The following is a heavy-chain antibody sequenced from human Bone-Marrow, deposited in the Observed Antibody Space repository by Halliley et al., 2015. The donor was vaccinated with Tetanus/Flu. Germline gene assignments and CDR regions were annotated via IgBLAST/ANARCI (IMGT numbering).Heavy chain of an antibody. Sequence: IWYYGTNKYYPDSVKGRFPISRDNSRNTLFLQMDSLRAEDSAVYSCARDMYNEDSTGYGVFDHWGQGIPVTVSS. D-gene: IGHD3-22*01. CDR2: IWYYGTNK. V-gene: IGHV3-33*01. J-gene: IGHJ5*02. CDR3: ARDMYNEDSTGYGVFDH.